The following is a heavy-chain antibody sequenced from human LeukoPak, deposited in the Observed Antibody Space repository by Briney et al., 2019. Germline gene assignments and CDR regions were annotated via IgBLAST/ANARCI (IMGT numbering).Heavy chain of an antibody. V-gene: IGHV3-21*01. CDR3: ARLRYCSSTSCYGSSSWYTNIIDY. Sequence: GGSLRLSCAVSGFTFSTYNMNWVRQAPGKGLEWVSSITSTSTYIYYADSVKGRFTISRDNAKNSLYLQMNGLRVEDTAVYYCARLRYCSSTSCYGSSSWYTNIIDYWGQGTLVTVSS. D-gene: IGHD2-2*01. CDR2: ITSTSTYI. J-gene: IGHJ4*02. CDR1: GFTFSTYN.